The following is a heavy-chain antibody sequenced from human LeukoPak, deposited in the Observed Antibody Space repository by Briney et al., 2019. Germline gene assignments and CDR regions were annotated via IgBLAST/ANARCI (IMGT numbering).Heavy chain of an antibody. Sequence: SETLSLTCTVSGGSISNHYWSWIRQPPGKGLEWIGYIYYSGNTNYNPSLKSRVTISVDTSKNQFSLKVSSVTAADTAVYYCAREGTAGTNLNWFDSWGQGTLVTVSS. CDR1: GGSISNHY. CDR3: AREGTAGTNLNWFDS. D-gene: IGHD1-1*01. J-gene: IGHJ5*01. CDR2: IYYSGNT. V-gene: IGHV4-59*11.